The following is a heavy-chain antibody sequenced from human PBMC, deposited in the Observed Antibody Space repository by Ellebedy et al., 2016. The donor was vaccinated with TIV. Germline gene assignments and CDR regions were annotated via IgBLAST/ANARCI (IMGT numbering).Heavy chain of an antibody. CDR1: GFTVSNNY. V-gene: IGHV3-53*01. J-gene: IGHJ4*02. CDR2: ISSGGGI. CDR3: AKFLVDDYTNYGGFHY. Sequence: GESLKISCAASGFTVSNNYMSWVRQAPGKGLEWVSVISSGGGISYADSVKGRFTISRDNSKNALYLKMNSLRAEDQAVYYCAKFLVDDYTNYGGFHYWGQGTLVTVSS. D-gene: IGHD4-11*01.